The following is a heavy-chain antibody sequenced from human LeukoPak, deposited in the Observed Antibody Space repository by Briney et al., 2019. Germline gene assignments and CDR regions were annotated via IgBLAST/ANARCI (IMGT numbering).Heavy chain of an antibody. Sequence: PGGSLRLSCAASGFTFSSYAMSRVRQAPGKGLEWVSAISGSGGSTYYADSVKGRFTISRDNSKNTLYLQMNSLRAEDTAVYYCAKEGDRYYDSSGPHYYWGQGTLVTVSS. J-gene: IGHJ4*02. CDR3: AKEGDRYYDSSGPHYY. V-gene: IGHV3-23*01. D-gene: IGHD3-22*01. CDR2: ISGSGGST. CDR1: GFTFSSYA.